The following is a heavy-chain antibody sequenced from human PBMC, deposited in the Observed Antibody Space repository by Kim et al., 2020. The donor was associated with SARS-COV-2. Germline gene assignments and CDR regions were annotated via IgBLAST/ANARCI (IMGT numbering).Heavy chain of an antibody. Sequence: SVKGRFTISRENSKNTVYLQMNSLRAEDTAVYYCARDRDGYSYGSSGMDVWGQGTTVTVSS. CDR3: ARDRDGYSYGSSGMDV. J-gene: IGHJ6*02. V-gene: IGHV3-30*07. D-gene: IGHD5-18*01.